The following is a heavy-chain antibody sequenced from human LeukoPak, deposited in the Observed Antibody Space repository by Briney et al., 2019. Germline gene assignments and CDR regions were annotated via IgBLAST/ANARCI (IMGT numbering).Heavy chain of an antibody. CDR2: IYYSGST. Sequence: SQTLSLTCTVSGGSISSGDYYWSWIRQPPGKGLEWIGYIYYSGSTYYNPSLKSRVTISVDTSKNQFSLKLSSVTAADTAVYYCARGRSRVYYYYSMDVWGKGTTVTVSS. CDR3: ARGRSRVYYYYSMDV. D-gene: IGHD3-10*01. J-gene: IGHJ6*03. CDR1: GGSISSGDYY. V-gene: IGHV4-30-4*08.